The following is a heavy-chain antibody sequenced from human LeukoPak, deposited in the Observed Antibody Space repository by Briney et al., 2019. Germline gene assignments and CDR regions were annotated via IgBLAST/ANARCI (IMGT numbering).Heavy chain of an antibody. CDR3: ARTPLRWELQGASWYLDL. D-gene: IGHD1-26*01. CDR1: GYTFTSYG. J-gene: IGHJ2*01. Sequence: ASVKVSCKASGYTFTSYGISWVRQAPGQGLEWMGWISAYNGNTNYAQKLQGRVTMTTDTSTSTAYMELRSLRYDDTAVYYCARTPLRWELQGASWYLDLWGRGTLVTVSS. V-gene: IGHV1-18*01. CDR2: ISAYNGNT.